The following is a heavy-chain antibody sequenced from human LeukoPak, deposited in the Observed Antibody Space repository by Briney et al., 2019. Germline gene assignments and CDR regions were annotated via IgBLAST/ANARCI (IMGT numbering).Heavy chain of an antibody. V-gene: IGHV4-59*12. CDR2: IYYSGTT. CDR1: GGSINSYY. J-gene: IGHJ5*02. Sequence: SETLSLTCTVSGGSINSYYWTWIRQPPGKGLEWIGYIYYSGTTNYNPSLKSRVTISVDKSKNQFSLKLSSVTAADTAVYYCAREVTYYYGSGRDWFDPWGQGTLVTVSS. D-gene: IGHD3-10*01. CDR3: AREVTYYYGSGRDWFDP.